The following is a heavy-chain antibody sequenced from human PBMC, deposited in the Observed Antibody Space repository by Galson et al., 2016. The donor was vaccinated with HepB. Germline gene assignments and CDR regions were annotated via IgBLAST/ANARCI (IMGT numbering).Heavy chain of an antibody. D-gene: IGHD2-8*02. J-gene: IGHJ4*02. CDR1: GFTFSSDW. CDR2: IKQDGSEK. V-gene: IGHV3-7*01. CDR3: ASWWQTPASYFDY. Sequence: SLRLSCAASGFTFSSDWMSWVRQAPGKGLEWVANIKQDGSEKYYVDSVKGRCTISGDNAKNSLYLQMNSLRAEDTAVYYCASWWQTPASYFDYWGQGTLVTVSA.